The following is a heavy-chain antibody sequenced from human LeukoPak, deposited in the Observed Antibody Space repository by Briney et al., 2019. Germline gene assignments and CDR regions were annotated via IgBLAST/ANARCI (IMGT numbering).Heavy chain of an antibody. J-gene: IGHJ4*02. CDR1: GGSISSYY. CDR2: IYYSGST. D-gene: IGHD6-19*01. Sequence: PSETLSLTCTVSGGSISSYYWSWIRQPPGKGLEWIGYIYYSGSTNYNPSLKSRVTISVDTSKNQFSLKLSSVTAADTAVYYCARGLIAVAGGFDYWGQGTLVTVSS. V-gene: IGHV4-59*12. CDR3: ARGLIAVAGGFDY.